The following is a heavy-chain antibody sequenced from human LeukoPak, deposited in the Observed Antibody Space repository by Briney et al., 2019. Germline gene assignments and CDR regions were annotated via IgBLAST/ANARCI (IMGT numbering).Heavy chain of an antibody. D-gene: IGHD1-14*01. CDR2: INHSGST. CDR1: CGGLRGYY. Sequence: SETPSLTRAVYCGGLRGYYWGWVPQPPRKGAEGIGEINHSGSTNYNPSLKSRVTISVDTSKNQFSLKLSSVTAADTAVYYCARVTPWRGYFDYWGQGTLVTVSS. CDR3: ARVTPWRGYFDY. J-gene: IGHJ4*02. V-gene: IGHV4-34*01.